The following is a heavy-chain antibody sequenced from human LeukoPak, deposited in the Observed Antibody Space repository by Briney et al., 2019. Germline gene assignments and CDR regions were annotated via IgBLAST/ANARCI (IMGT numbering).Heavy chain of an antibody. CDR2: ISRSSTYV. D-gene: IGHD2-2*03. Sequence: GGSLRLSCVASGFTFSTYAMNWVRQAPGKGLEWVSSISRSSTYVYYADSVKGRFTISRDNAKNSLYLQINRLRDEDTAVYYCAKDSGWILFDDWGQGTLVTVSS. CDR1: GFTFSTYA. J-gene: IGHJ4*02. CDR3: AKDSGWILFDD. V-gene: IGHV3-21*04.